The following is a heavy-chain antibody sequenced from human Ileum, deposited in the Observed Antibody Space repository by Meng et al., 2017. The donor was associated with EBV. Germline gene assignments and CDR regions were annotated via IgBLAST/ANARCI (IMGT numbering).Heavy chain of an antibody. V-gene: IGHV1-2*05. CDR1: GYTFSDHY. CDR2: INPNGGGT. Sequence: QVQLVQPGAEVKQPGASVKVSCKTSGYTFSDHYMYWVRQVPGQGLEWMGRINPNGGGTLYAQKFRGRVTMTRDMSNSTVFMELSRLRSDDTGIYYCARDSEKLLGWFDPWGQGTLVTVSS. D-gene: IGHD6-19*01. CDR3: ARDSEKLLGWFDP. J-gene: IGHJ5*02.